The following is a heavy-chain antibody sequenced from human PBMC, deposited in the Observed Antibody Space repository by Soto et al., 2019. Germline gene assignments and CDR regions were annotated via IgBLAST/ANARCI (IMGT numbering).Heavy chain of an antibody. D-gene: IGHD2-21*01. J-gene: IGHJ4*02. CDR2: INPYSGGT. Sequence: GASVKVSCKASGYTFTDHYIHWLRQAPGQSLEWMGWINPYSGGTHFARKFQDRVTMARDTSVSTAYMELSSLKSDDTAVYYCARPKYGETYFDSWGQGTVVTVSS. CDR1: GYTFTDHY. V-gene: IGHV1-2*02. CDR3: ARPKYGETYFDS.